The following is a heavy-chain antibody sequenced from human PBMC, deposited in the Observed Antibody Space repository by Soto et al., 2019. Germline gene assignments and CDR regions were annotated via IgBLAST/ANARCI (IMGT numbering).Heavy chain of an antibody. V-gene: IGHV1-69*13. CDR1: GGTFSSYA. J-gene: IGHJ4*02. CDR2: IIPIFGTA. CDR3: ARAGPPGLRLGELSFDY. D-gene: IGHD3-16*02. Sequence: ASVKVSCKASGGTFSSYAISWVRQAPGQGLEWMGGIIPIFGTANYAQKFQGRVTITADESTSTAYMELSSLRSEDTAVYYCARAGPPGLRLGELSFDYWGQGTLVTVSS.